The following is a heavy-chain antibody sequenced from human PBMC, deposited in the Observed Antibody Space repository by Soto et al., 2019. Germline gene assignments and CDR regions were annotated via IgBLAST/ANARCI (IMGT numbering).Heavy chain of an antibody. CDR3: ARGARGVDYYGSGSYYTSLYYYYYMDV. CDR1: GYTFTGYY. V-gene: IGHV1-2*04. D-gene: IGHD3-10*01. Sequence: ASVKVSCKASGYTFTGYYMHWVRQAPGQGLEWMGWINPNSGGTNYAQKFQGWVTMTRDTSISTAYMELSRLRSDDTAVYYCARGARGVDYYGSGSYYTSLYYYYYMDVWGKGTTVTVSS. J-gene: IGHJ6*03. CDR2: INPNSGGT.